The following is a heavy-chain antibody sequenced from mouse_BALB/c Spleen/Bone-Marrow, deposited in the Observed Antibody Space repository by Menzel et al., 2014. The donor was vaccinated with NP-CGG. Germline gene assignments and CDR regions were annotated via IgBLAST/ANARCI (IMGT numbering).Heavy chain of an antibody. Sequence: EVQGVESGAKLVKPGASVKLSCTASGFNIKDTYMHWVKQRPEQGLEWIGRIDPASDYTQFDSKFQGKATITADTSSNTAYLQLSSLTSEDTAVYYCATLTGTFDYWGQGTTLTVSS. J-gene: IGHJ2*01. CDR2: IDPASDYT. CDR3: ATLTGTFDY. V-gene: IGHV14-3*02. D-gene: IGHD4-1*01. CDR1: GFNIKDTY.